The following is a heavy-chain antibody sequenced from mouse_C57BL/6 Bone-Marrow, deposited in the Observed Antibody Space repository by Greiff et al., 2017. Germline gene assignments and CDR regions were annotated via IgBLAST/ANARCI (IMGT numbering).Heavy chain of an antibody. Sequence: VQLQQSGPELVKPGASVKISCKASGYSFTGYYMNWVKQSPEKSLEWIGEINPSTGGTTYNQKFKAKATLTVDKSSSTAYMQLKSLTSEDSAVYYCARDDGYHWYFDVWGTGTTVTVPS. CDR2: INPSTGGT. CDR1: GYSFTGYY. CDR3: ARDDGYHWYFDV. D-gene: IGHD2-3*01. J-gene: IGHJ1*03. V-gene: IGHV1-42*01.